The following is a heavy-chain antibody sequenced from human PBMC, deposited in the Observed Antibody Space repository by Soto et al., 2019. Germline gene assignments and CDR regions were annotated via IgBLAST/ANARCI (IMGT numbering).Heavy chain of an antibody. V-gene: IGHV4-59*08. D-gene: IGHD4-17*01. CDR1: GGSISSYY. J-gene: IGHJ4*02. CDR2: IYYSGST. CDR3: ARHPTVTEYYFDY. Sequence: QVQLQESGPGLVKPSETLSLTCTVSGGSISSYYWSWIRQPPGKGLEWIGYIYYSGSTNYNPSHRGRVTLSEDTSKNQFSLKLSSVTAADTAVYYCARHPTVTEYYFDYWGQGTLVTVSS.